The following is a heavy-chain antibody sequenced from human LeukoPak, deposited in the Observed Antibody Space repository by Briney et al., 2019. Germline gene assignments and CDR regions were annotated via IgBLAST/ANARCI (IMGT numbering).Heavy chain of an antibody. J-gene: IGHJ4*02. CDR1: GFTFSDYS. Sequence: GGLVKPGGSLRLSCAASGFTFSDYSMHWVRQAPGKGLEWVSSISSSSSYIYYGDSVKGRFTISRDNAKNSLYLQMNSLRAEDTAVYYCARGRNTEFDYWGQGTLVTVSS. V-gene: IGHV3-21*01. D-gene: IGHD5-18*01. CDR2: ISSSSSYI. CDR3: ARGRNTEFDY.